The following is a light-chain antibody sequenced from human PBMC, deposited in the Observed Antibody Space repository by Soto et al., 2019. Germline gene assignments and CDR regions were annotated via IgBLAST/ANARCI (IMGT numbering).Light chain of an antibody. J-gene: IGKJ1*01. Sequence: EIRVSQSPATLSGSVGDRVTITCRASQTISSWLAWYQQKPGKAPKLLIYKASTLKSGVPSRFSGSGSGTEFTLTISSLQPDDFAPYYCQHYNSYSEAFGQGTKV. V-gene: IGKV1-5*03. CDR2: KAS. CDR3: QHYNSYSEA. CDR1: QTISSW.